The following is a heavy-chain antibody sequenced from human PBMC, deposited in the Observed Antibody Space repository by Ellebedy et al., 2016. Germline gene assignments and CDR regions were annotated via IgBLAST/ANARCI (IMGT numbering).Heavy chain of an antibody. CDR2: ISANGDKR. V-gene: IGHV3-23*01. Sequence: GGSLRLSXAASGLPFSTFFMSWVRQAPGKGLEWVATISANGDKRDLADSVQGRFTVSRDNSRNTVYLQMNDLRVEDTALYYCRHGHYADYWGQGTLVTVSS. J-gene: IGHJ4*02. CDR1: GLPFSTFF. CDR3: RHGHYADY. D-gene: IGHD3/OR15-3a*01.